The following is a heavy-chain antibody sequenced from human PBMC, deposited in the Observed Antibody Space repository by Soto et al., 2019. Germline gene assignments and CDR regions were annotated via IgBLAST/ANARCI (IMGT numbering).Heavy chain of an antibody. CDR2: INAGNGNT. Sequence: ASVKVSCKASGYTFTSHAISWVRQAPGQRLEWMGWINAGNGNTKYSQKFQGRVTITRDTSASTAYMELSSLRSEDTAVYYCARSIVVVTALDYWGQGTLVTVSS. V-gene: IGHV1-3*01. D-gene: IGHD2-21*02. CDR3: ARSIVVVTALDY. J-gene: IGHJ4*02. CDR1: GYTFTSHA.